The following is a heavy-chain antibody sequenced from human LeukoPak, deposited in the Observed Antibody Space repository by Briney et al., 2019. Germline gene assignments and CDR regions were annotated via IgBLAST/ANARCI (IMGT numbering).Heavy chain of an antibody. CDR3: AREEKEATVTTQRVYYYYGMDV. V-gene: IGHV3-30-3*01. J-gene: IGHJ6*02. D-gene: IGHD4-17*01. CDR1: GFTFSSYA. CDR2: ISYDGSNK. Sequence: GGPLRLSCAASGFTFSSYAMHWVRQAPGKGLEWVAVISYDGSNKYYADSVKGRFTISRDNSKNTLYLQMNSLRAEDTAVYYCAREEKEATVTTQRVYYYYGMDVWGQGTTVTVSS.